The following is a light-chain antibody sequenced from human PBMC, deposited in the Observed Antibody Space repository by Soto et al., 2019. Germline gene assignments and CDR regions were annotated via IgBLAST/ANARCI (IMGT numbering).Light chain of an antibody. V-gene: IGKV1-5*01. Sequence: DIQMTQSPSTLSASVGDRVTITCRASQSVSTWLAWYQQKQGKAPKLLIYDASSLESGVPSRFSGSGSGTEFTLTISSLQPDDFATYYCQQYNTFTFGGGTKV. J-gene: IGKJ4*01. CDR3: QQYNTFT. CDR1: QSVSTW. CDR2: DAS.